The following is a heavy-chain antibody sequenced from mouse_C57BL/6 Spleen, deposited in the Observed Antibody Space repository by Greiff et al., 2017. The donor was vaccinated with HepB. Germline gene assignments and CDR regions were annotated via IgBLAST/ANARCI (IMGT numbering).Heavy chain of an antibody. D-gene: IGHD1-1*01. CDR2: INPYNGDT. V-gene: IGHV1-20*01. CDR3: ARSVYYGSSYPSSYWYFDV. Sequence: EVKVVESGPELVKPGDSVKISCKASGYSFTGYFMNWVMQSHGKSLEWIGRINPYNGDTFYNQKFKGKATLTVDKSSSTAHMELRSLTSEDSAVYYCARSVYYGSSYPSSYWYFDVWGTGTTVTVSS. J-gene: IGHJ1*03. CDR1: GYSFTGYF.